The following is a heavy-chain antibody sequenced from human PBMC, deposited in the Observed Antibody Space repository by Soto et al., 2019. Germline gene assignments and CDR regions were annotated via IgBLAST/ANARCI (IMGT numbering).Heavy chain of an antibody. Sequence: QVQLQESGPGLVKPSGTLSLSCAVSGGSIRSNNRWSWVRQPPGKGLEWSGEIFHSGSTNYNQSLKTGXTXSXXKSKTQFSLKLSSVTAADTAVYYCARVYSGSYSDYWGQGTLVTVSS. CDR3: ARVYSGSYSDY. CDR2: IFHSGST. J-gene: IGHJ4*02. CDR1: GGSIRSNNR. V-gene: IGHV4-4*02. D-gene: IGHD1-26*01.